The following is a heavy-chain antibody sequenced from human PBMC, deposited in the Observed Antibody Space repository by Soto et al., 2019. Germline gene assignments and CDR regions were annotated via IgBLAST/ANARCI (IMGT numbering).Heavy chain of an antibody. CDR2: IWNDGNGY. Sequence: GGSLRLSCVGSGFTFNRYTMSWVRQVPGKGLEWVAVIWNDGNGYYYANSVKGRFTISRDNSKNTLFLQMSSLRAEDTAVYYCARRQISPPTRGAASARGGMDVWGQGTTVTVSS. D-gene: IGHD6-13*01. CDR1: GFTFNRYT. CDR3: ARRQISPPTRGAASARGGMDV. J-gene: IGHJ6*02. V-gene: IGHV3-33*08.